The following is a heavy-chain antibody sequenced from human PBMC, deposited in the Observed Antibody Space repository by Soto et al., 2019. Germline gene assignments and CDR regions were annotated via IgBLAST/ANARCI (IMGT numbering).Heavy chain of an antibody. D-gene: IGHD2-15*01. CDR1: GGSISSYY. CDR2: IYYSGST. CDR3: ARDGGCSGGSCYLYYYGMDV. Sequence: SETLSLTCTVSGGSISSYYWSWIRQPPGKGLEWLGYIYYSGSTNYNPSLKSRVTISVDTSKNQFSLKLSSVTAADTAVYYCARDGGCSGGSCYLYYYGMDVWGQGTTVTVSS. J-gene: IGHJ6*02. V-gene: IGHV4-59*01.